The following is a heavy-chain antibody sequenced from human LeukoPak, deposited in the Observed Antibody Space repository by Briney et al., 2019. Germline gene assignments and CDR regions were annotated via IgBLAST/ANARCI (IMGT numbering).Heavy chain of an antibody. CDR3: AELGITMIGGV. J-gene: IGHJ6*04. V-gene: IGHV3-30*04. CDR2: ISYAGSNT. D-gene: IGHD3-10*02. CDR1: GFTFSSYA. Sequence: PGRSLRLSCAASGFTFSSYAMHWVRQAPGKGLEWVSLISYAGSNTYYADSVKGRSTISRDNAKNSLYLQMNSLRAEDTAVYYCAELGITMIGGVWGKGTTVTISS.